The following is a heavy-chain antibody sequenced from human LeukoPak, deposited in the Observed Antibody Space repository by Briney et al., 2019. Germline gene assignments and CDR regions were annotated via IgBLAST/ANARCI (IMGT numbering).Heavy chain of an antibody. Sequence: GGSLRLSCAASGFTFSSYSMIWVRQAPGKGLEWVSSISSSSSYIYYADSVKGRFTISRDNAKNSLYLQMNSLRAEDTAVYYCARDSSGWYHWFDPWGQGTLVTVSS. CDR2: ISSSSSYI. J-gene: IGHJ5*02. CDR1: GFTFSSYS. V-gene: IGHV3-21*01. D-gene: IGHD6-19*01. CDR3: ARDSSGWYHWFDP.